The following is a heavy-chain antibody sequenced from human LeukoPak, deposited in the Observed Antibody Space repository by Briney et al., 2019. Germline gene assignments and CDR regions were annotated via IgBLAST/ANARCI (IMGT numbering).Heavy chain of an antibody. CDR3: ARDSDGYIDYFDY. CDR2: IWYDGSHK. V-gene: IGHV3-33*01. Sequence: GGSLRPSCAASGFTFSTYGMHWVRQAPGKGLEWVAVIWYDGSHKYYADSVKGRFTISRDNSKNTLYLQMNSLRAEDAAVYYCARDSDGYIDYFDYWGQGTLVTVSS. D-gene: IGHD5-24*01. CDR1: GFTFSTYG. J-gene: IGHJ4*02.